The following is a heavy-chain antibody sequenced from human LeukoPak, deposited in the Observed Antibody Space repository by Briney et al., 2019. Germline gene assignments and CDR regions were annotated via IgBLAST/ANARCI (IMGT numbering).Heavy chain of an antibody. CDR1: GFTFSSYW. CDR2: IKQDGSEK. Sequence: GGSLRLSCAASGFTFSSYWMSWVRQAPGKGLEWVANIKQDGSEKYYVDSAKGRFTISRDNAKNSLYLQMNSLRAEDTAVYYCARGLTEYDSSGYYYFYFDYWGQGTLVTVSS. CDR3: ARGLTEYDSSGYYYFYFDY. V-gene: IGHV3-7*01. D-gene: IGHD3-22*01. J-gene: IGHJ4*02.